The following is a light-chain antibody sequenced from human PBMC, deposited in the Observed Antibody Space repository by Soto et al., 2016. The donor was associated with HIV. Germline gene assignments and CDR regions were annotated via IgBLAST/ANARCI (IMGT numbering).Light chain of an antibody. Sequence: SYVLTQPPSVSVAPGKTAKFTCGGDRIGSKSVHWFQQKPGQAPILVFSGPNNRPSGIPDRFSGSSSGNTASLTITGTQAEDEADYYCNSRDNSGNRVFGGGTKLTVL. J-gene: IGLJ3*02. V-gene: IGLV3-19*01. CDR1: RIGSKS. CDR3: NSRDNSGNRV. CDR2: GPN.